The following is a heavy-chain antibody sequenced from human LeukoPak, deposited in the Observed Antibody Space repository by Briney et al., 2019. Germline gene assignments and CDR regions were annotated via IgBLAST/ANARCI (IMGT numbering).Heavy chain of an antibody. CDR1: GFTFSNYV. D-gene: IGHD6-13*01. CDR2: ISSSSSYI. V-gene: IGHV3-21*01. J-gene: IGHJ6*03. Sequence: GGSLRLSCAASGFTFSNYVMNWVRQAPGKGLEWVSSISSSSSYIYYADSVKGRFTISRDNAKNSLYLQMNSLRAEDTAVYYCARGRRIAAAGTFYYYYYMDVWGKGTTVTVSS. CDR3: ARGRRIAAAGTFYYYYYMDV.